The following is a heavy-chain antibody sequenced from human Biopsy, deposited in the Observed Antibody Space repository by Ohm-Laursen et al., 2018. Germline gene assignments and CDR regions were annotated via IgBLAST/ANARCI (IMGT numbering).Heavy chain of an antibody. CDR1: GFSFSDYH. CDR2: ISGGGTI. V-gene: IGHV3-11*01. J-gene: IGHJ6*02. CDR3: ARDTRWSPYSMDV. D-gene: IGHD4-23*01. Sequence: SLRLSCSAPGFSFSDYHMRWLRQAPGRGLEWVSYISGGGTIYYGDSMKGRVTISRDNAKNSLYLQMHSLRAEDTAVYYCARDTRWSPYSMDVWGQGTTVTVSS.